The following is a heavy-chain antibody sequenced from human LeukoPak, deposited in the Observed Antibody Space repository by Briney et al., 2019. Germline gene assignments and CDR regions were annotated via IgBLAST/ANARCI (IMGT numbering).Heavy chain of an antibody. CDR2: IYPGDSDV. J-gene: IGHJ4*02. D-gene: IGHD5-12*01. CDR1: GHSFTTFW. CDR3: ARYSSGSANYYFHE. V-gene: IGHV5-51*01. Sequence: GESLKISCKVPGHSFTTFWIGWVRQMPGKGLEWMGIIYPGDSDVRYSPSFEGQVTISVDRSLTTAYLQWSSLKASDTATYYCARYSSGSANYYFHEWGQGTLVTVSS.